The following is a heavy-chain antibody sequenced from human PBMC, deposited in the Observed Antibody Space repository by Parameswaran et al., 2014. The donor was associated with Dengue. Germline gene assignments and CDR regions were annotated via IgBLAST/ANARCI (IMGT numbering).Heavy chain of an antibody. CDR2: INHSGST. D-gene: IGHD3-22*01. CDR3: ASRPHYYDSSGYDY. V-gene: IGHV4-34*01. J-gene: IGHJ4*02. Sequence: WIRQPPGKGLEWIGEINHSGSTNYNPSLKSRVTISVDTSKNQSSLKLSSVTAADTAVYYCASRPHYYDSSGYDYWGQGTLVTVSS.